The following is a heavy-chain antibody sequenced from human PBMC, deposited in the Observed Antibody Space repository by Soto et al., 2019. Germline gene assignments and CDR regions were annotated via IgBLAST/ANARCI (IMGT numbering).Heavy chain of an antibody. V-gene: IGHV4-61*01. CDR2: VYYSGST. CDR1: GGSVSSDFYY. Sequence: QVQLQESGPGLVKPSETLSLTCTVSGGSVSSDFYYWTWIRQPPGKGLEWIGRVYYSGSTTYNPSLKSRVTISIDSSKNQFSLKLSSVTAADTAVYYCARGRSSAEYWGQGTLVTVSS. D-gene: IGHD3-16*02. CDR3: ARGRSSAEY. J-gene: IGHJ4*02.